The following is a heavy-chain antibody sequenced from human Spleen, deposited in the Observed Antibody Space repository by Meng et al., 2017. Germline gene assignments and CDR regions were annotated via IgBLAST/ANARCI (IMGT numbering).Heavy chain of an antibody. CDR1: GFSFSRYA. CDR3: AKDLVGVTY. Sequence: GESLKISCAASGFSFSRYAMSWVRQAPGKGLKWVSVVSGSGDNTYYADSVKGRFTIYRDNSKNTLYLQMNSLRAEDTAIYYCAKDLVGVTYWGQGTLVTVSS. CDR2: VSGSGDNT. D-gene: IGHD1-26*01. V-gene: IGHV3-23*01. J-gene: IGHJ4*02.